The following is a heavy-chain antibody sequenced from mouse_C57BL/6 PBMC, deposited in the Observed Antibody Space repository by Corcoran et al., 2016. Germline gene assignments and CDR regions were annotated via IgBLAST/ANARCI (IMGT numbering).Heavy chain of an antibody. CDR3: ARGIYGSSPY. CDR2: INPNNGGT. CDR1: GYTFTDYY. D-gene: IGHD1-1*01. J-gene: IGHJ3*01. Sequence: EVQLQQSGTELVKPGASVKISCKASGYTFTDYYMNWVKQSHGKSLEWIGDINPNNGGTSYNQKFKGKATLTVDKSSSTAYMELRSLTSEDSAVYYCARGIYGSSPYWGQGTLVTVSA. V-gene: IGHV1-26*01.